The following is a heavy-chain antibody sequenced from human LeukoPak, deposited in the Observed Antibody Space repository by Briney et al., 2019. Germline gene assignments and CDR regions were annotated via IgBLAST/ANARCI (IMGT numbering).Heavy chain of an antibody. CDR3: ARTAKYYYGSETYYFFDY. Sequence: SETLSLTCTVSGGSISSGSYYWSWIRQPAGKGLEWIGRIYTSGSTNYNPSLKSRVTISVDTSKNQFSLKLTSVTPADMAVYYCARTAKYYYGSETYYFFDYWGQGTLVTVSS. CDR1: GGSISSGSYY. D-gene: IGHD3-10*01. CDR2: IYTSGST. J-gene: IGHJ4*02. V-gene: IGHV4-61*02.